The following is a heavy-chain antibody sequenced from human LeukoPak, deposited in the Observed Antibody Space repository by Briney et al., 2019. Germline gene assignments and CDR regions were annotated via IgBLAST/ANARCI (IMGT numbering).Heavy chain of an antibody. V-gene: IGHV4-34*01. Sequence: SETLSLTCAVYGGSFSGYYWSWIRQPPGKGLEWIGEINHSGSTNYNPSLKSRVTISVDTSKNQFSLRLSSVTAADTAVYYCARGGGDYYMDVWDKGTTVIVSS. J-gene: IGHJ6*03. D-gene: IGHD3-10*01. CDR1: GGSFSGYY. CDR3: ARGGGDYYMDV. CDR2: INHSGST.